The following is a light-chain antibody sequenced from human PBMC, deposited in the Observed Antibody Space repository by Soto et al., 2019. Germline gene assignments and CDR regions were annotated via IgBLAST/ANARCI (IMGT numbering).Light chain of an antibody. CDR3: QQYNIFPFT. Sequence: DIQMTQSPSTLSASVGDRVTITCRASQSVSSWLAWYQQKPRKAPKLLIFDASSLQNGVPSRFSGSGSGTVFTLPIRCLKPDDFATYFFQQYNIFPFTFGPGTKVDI. CDR2: DAS. CDR1: QSVSSW. V-gene: IGKV1-5*01. J-gene: IGKJ3*01.